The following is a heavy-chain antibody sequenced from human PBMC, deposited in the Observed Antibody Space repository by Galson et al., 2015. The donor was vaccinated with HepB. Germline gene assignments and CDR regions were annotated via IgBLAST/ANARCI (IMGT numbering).Heavy chain of an antibody. Sequence: QSGAEVKKPGESLRISCKGSGYSFTCYWISWVRQMPGKGLEWMGRIDPSDSYTNYSPSFQGHVTISADKSISTAYLQWSSLKASDTAMYYCARLTAAAGIAPTTNYWGQGTLVTVSS. CDR1: GYSFTCYW. D-gene: IGHD6-13*01. CDR3: ARLTAAAGIAPTTNY. CDR2: IDPSDSYT. J-gene: IGHJ4*02. V-gene: IGHV5-10-1*01.